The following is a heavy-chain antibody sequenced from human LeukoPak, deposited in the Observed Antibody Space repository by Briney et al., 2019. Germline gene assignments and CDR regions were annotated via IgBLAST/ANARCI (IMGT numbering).Heavy chain of an antibody. CDR3: ARGRAYCGGDCYSGAFDI. D-gene: IGHD2-21*02. V-gene: IGHV4-59*13. Sequence: SETLSLTCTVSGGSISRYYWNWMRQPPGKGLEWIGYIYYSGTNYNPSLKSRVTISVDTSENQFSLKLSSVTAADTAVYYCARGRAYCGGDCYSGAFDIWGQGTMVTVSS. CDR1: GGSISRYY. J-gene: IGHJ3*02. CDR2: IYYSGT.